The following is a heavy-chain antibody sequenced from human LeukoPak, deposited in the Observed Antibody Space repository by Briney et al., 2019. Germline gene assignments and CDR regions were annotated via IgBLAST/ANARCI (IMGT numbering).Heavy chain of an antibody. CDR1: GYTFTSYH. J-gene: IGHJ4*02. Sequence: GASVKVSCKASGYTFTSYHMHWVRQAPGQGLEWMGIINPIGGSTTYAQKFQGRVTMTRDTSTSTVYIELSSLRSEDTAVYYCARGTWFGEFSYWGQGTLVTVSS. CDR2: INPIGGST. CDR3: ARGTWFGEFSY. D-gene: IGHD3-10*01. V-gene: IGHV1-46*01.